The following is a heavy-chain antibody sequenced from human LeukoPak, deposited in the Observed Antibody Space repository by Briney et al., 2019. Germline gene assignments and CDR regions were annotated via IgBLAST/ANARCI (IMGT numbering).Heavy chain of an antibody. J-gene: IGHJ5*02. CDR1: GYIFTEYA. CDR3: ARGRNWFDP. V-gene: IGHV7-4-1*02. CDR2: INTNTGNP. Sequence: ASVKVSCKASGYIFTEYAMDWVRQAPGQGLEWMGWINTNTGNPTYAQGFTGRIVFSLDTSVSTAYLQLSSLKAVDTGFYYCARGRNWFDPWGQGTLVIVSS.